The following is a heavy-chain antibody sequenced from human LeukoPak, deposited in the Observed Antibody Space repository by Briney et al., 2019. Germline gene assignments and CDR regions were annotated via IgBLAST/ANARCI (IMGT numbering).Heavy chain of an antibody. V-gene: IGHV4-59*12. J-gene: IGHJ6*03. Sequence: PSETLSLTCTVSGGSISSYYWSWIRQPPGKGLEWIGYIYYSGSTNYNPSLKSRVTISVDTSKNQFSLKLSSVTAADTAVYYCARVYGSGSSYYYYYMDVWGKGTTVTVSS. D-gene: IGHD3-10*01. CDR3: ARVYGSGSSYYYYYMDV. CDR1: GGSISSYY. CDR2: IYYSGST.